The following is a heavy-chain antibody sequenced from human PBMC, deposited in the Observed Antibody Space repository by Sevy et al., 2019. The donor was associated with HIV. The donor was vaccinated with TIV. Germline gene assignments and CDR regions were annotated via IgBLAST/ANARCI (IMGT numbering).Heavy chain of an antibody. CDR1: GFIFSNYA. D-gene: IGHD3-22*01. CDR3: ARDPTFASDTRGYYPFDS. V-gene: IGHV3-30*04. J-gene: IGHJ4*02. CDR2: ISYDGSNK. Sequence: GGSLRLSCAASGFIFSNYAIHWVRRAPGKGLEWVAVISYDGSNKHYGGSVKGRFTISRDNSRNTLFLQMNSLRLDDTDVYYCARDPTFASDTRGYYPFDSWGQGTLVTVSS.